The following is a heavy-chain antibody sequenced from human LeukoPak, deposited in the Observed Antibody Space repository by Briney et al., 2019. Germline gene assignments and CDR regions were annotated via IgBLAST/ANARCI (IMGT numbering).Heavy chain of an antibody. CDR1: GFTFSSYS. Sequence: PGGSLRLSCAASGFTFSSYSMNWVRQAPGKGLEWVSSISSSSSYIYYADSVKGRFTISRDNAKNSLYLQMNSLRAEDTAVYYCARDAEYQYYDFWSGYYTGGYRYYFDYWGQGTLVTVSS. CDR2: ISSSSSYI. CDR3: ARDAEYQYYDFWSGYYTGGYRYYFDY. D-gene: IGHD3-3*01. V-gene: IGHV3-21*01. J-gene: IGHJ4*02.